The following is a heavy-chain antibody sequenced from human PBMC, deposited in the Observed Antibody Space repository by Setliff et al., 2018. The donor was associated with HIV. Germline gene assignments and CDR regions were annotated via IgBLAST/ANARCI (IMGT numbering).Heavy chain of an antibody. J-gene: IGHJ4*02. D-gene: IGHD1-26*01. CDR1: GFTFSSYS. Sequence: GGSLRLSCAASGFTFSSYSMNWVRQTPGKGLEWVSYISSSDTTIYYADSVKGRFTISRDNAKNSQYLQMSSLRAEDTAVYYCARGTVGATFLHNDYWGQGTLVTVSS. CDR2: ISSSDTTI. V-gene: IGHV3-48*01. CDR3: ARGTVGATFLHNDY.